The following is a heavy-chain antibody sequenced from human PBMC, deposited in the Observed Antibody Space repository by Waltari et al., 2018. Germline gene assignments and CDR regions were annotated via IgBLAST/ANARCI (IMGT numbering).Heavy chain of an antibody. Sequence: EVQLLESGGGLVQTGGFLRLSCAASGFTFNNHAMRWVSQAPGKGLEWVSPISYDGRATYSAGSVRDRFTISRDNSRNTLFLEMNTLRAEDTAVYYCARDWRRSLESFDWLLFALDLWGQGTLVAISS. CDR2: ISYDGRAT. CDR1: GFTFNNHA. CDR3: ARDWRRSLESFDWLLFALDL. V-gene: IGHV3-23*01. J-gene: IGHJ5*02. D-gene: IGHD3-9*01.